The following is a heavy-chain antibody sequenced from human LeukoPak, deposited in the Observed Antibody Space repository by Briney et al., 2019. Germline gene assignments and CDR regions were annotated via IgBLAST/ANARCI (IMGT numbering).Heavy chain of an antibody. Sequence: PGGSLRLSCAASGFTFSSYGMHWVRQAPGKGLEWVAVIWYDGSNKYYADSVKGRFTISRDNSKNTLYLQMNSLRAEDTAVYYRARVRSSGPPLDWGQGTMVTVSS. D-gene: IGHD3-10*01. CDR3: ARVRSSGPPLD. CDR1: GFTFSSYG. J-gene: IGHJ3*01. V-gene: IGHV3-33*01. CDR2: IWYDGSNK.